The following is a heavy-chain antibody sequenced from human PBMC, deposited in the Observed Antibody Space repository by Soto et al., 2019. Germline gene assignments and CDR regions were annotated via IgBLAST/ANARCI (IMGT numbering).Heavy chain of an antibody. CDR2: ISYDGTHK. D-gene: IGHD2-2*01. V-gene: IGHV3-30*18. CDR3: AKRDIVVGRAYYYFGMDV. Sequence: GGSLRLSCAASGFTFSDYGMHWVRQAPGKGLEWVAFISYDGTHKYYTDSVKGRFTISRDNSKNTLNRQMNSLRAEDTAVYYCAKRDIVVGRAYYYFGMDVWGQEAPVTVSS. J-gene: IGHJ6*02. CDR1: GFTFSDYG.